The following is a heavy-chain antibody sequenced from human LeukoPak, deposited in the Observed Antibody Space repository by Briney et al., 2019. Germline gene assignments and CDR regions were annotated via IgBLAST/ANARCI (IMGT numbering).Heavy chain of an antibody. CDR3: AKDPRPLGASSSSSYY. J-gene: IGHJ4*02. CDR1: GFTFSSYT. Sequence: GGSLRLSCAASGFTFSSYTMNWVRQPPGKGLEWVSNIGTSSTTIYYADSVKGRFTISRDNSKNTLYLQMNSLRAEDTAVYYCAKDPRPLGASSSSSYYWGQGTLVTVSS. CDR2: IGTSSTTI. V-gene: IGHV3-48*01. D-gene: IGHD6-6*01.